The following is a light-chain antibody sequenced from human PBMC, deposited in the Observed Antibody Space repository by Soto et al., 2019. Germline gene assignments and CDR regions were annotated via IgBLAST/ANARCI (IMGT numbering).Light chain of an antibody. J-gene: IGKJ1*01. CDR2: DAS. V-gene: IGKV1-13*02. CDR3: QQYETFSGT. CDR1: QAISSA. Sequence: LTQSPSSLSAYVGDRVTITCRASQAISSALAWYQQKPGKPPKLLIYDASTLQSGVPSRFSGTASGTDFTLTINSLQPEDFATYYCQQYETFSGTFGPGTKVDIK.